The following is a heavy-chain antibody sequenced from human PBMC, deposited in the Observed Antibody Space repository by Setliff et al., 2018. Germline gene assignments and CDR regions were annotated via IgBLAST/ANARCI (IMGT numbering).Heavy chain of an antibody. D-gene: IGHD3-22*01. J-gene: IGHJ4*02. CDR2: INNYSFKT. CDR1: GYTFTNYG. CDR3: ARINFYVSSGYYYAPDY. Sequence: GASVQVSCQTSGYTFTNYGITWVRQAPGQGLEWMGWINNYSFKTNYPQKFLGRVTVTTDTSTGTAYMELGSLTSDDTAIYYCARINFYVSSGYYYAPDYWGPGTLVTVS. V-gene: IGHV1-18*01.